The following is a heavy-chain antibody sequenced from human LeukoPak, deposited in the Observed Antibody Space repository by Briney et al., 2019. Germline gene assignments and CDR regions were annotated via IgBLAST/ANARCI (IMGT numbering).Heavy chain of an antibody. CDR1: GFTFSSYG. J-gene: IGHJ4*02. D-gene: IGHD5-18*01. V-gene: IGHV3-NL1*01. CDR3: ATYRQVMLPFES. CDR2: TFQGGGEI. Sequence: GGSLRLSCAASGFTFSSYGMHWVRQPPGKGLEWVSSTFQGGGEIHYADSVRGRFTISRDNSRSTLFLQMNSLRREDTAIYYCATYRQVMLPFESWGQGTLVTVSS.